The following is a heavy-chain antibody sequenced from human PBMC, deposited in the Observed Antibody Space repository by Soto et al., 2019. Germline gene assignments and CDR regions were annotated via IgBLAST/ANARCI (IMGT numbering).Heavy chain of an antibody. V-gene: IGHV4-39*01. CDR3: ARHAVRTNRPGPVND. D-gene: IGHD2-8*01. Sequence: SETLSLTCTVSRGSISSPDYNWGWIRQPPGTGLEWIATIYYSGKTYYNSSLSSRVTISVDTSKNQFSLKLTSVTAADTAMYFCARHAVRTNRPGPVNDWGLGTLVTLSS. CDR1: RGSISSPDYN. J-gene: IGHJ4*01. CDR2: IYYSGKT.